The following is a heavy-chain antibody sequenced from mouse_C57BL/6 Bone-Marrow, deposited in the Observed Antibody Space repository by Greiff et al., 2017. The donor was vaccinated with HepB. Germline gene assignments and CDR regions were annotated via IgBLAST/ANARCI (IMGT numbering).Heavy chain of an antibody. V-gene: IGHV1-55*01. D-gene: IGHD1-1*01. Sequence: QVHVKQSGAELVKPGASVKMSCKASGYTFTSYWITWVKQRPGQGLEWIGDIYPGSGSTNYNEKFKSKATLTVDTSSSTAYMQLSSLTSEDSAVYYCASPDYYGSSFDYWGQGTTLTVSS. CDR2: IYPGSGST. CDR3: ASPDYYGSSFDY. J-gene: IGHJ2*01. CDR1: GYTFTSYW.